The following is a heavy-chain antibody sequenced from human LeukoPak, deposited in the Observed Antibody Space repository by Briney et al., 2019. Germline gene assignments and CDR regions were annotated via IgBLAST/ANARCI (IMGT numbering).Heavy chain of an antibody. Sequence: VASVKVSCKVSGYTLTELSMHWVRQAPRKGFEWMGGFDPEDGETIYAQKFQGRVTMTEDTSTDTAYMELSSLRSEDTAVYYCATVGIAYDYWGQGTLVTVSS. D-gene: IGHD1-14*01. CDR1: GYTLTELS. J-gene: IGHJ4*02. V-gene: IGHV1-24*01. CDR2: FDPEDGET. CDR3: ATVGIAYDY.